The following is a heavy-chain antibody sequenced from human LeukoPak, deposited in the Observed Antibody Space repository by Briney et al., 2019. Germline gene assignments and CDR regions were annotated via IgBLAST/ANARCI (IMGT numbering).Heavy chain of an antibody. CDR2: ISGSGGST. CDR3: AKCGYTDWLSHFDY. D-gene: IGHD3-9*01. Sequence: PGGSLRLSCAASGFTFSDSYMGWIRQAPGQGLEWVSGISGSGGSTNYADSVKGRFTISRDNSKNTLNLQMNSLRAEDTAVYYCAKCGYTDWLSHFDYWGQGTLVTVSS. V-gene: IGHV3-23*01. J-gene: IGHJ4*02. CDR1: GFTFSDSY.